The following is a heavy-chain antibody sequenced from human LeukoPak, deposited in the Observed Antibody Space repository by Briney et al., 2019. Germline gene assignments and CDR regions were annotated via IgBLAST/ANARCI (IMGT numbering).Heavy chain of an antibody. Sequence: SETLSLTCTVSGGSMDSYYWGWIRQPPGKGLEWIGEINHSGSTNYNPSLKSRVTISVDTSKNQFSLKLSSVTAADTAVYYCARGSRSGWPRRVYFDYWGQGTLVTVSS. D-gene: IGHD6-19*01. CDR1: GGSMDSYY. CDR2: INHSGST. V-gene: IGHV4-34*01. CDR3: ARGSRSGWPRRVYFDY. J-gene: IGHJ4*02.